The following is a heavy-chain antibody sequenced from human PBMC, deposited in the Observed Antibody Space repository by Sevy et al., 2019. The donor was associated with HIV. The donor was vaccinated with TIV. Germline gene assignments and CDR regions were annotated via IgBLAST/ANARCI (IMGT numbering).Heavy chain of an antibody. J-gene: IGHJ4*02. CDR2: IRPDGSDK. V-gene: IGHV3-7*01. CDR3: ARGVGLDC. D-gene: IGHD1-26*01. CDR1: GFTFSPYW. Sequence: GGSLRLSCATSGFTFSPYWMTWVRQAPGKGLEWVANIRPDGSDKYYVDSVKGRFTISRDNAKNSLYLQMNSLRADDTAMYYCARGVGLDCWGQGALVTVSS.